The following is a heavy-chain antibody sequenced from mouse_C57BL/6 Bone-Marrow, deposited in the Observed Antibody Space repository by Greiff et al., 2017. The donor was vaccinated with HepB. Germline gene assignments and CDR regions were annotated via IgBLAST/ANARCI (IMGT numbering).Heavy chain of an antibody. CDR2: IYPGSGST. V-gene: IGHV1-55*01. J-gene: IGHJ1*03. CDR3: ARPPFGSSYGYFDV. CDR1: GYTFTSYW. Sequence: VQLQQPGAELVKPGASVKMSCKASGYTFTSYWITWVKQRPGQGLEWIGDIYPGSGSTNYNEKFKSKATLTVDTSSSTAYMQLSSLTSEDSAVYYSARPPFGSSYGYFDVWGTGTTVTVSS. D-gene: IGHD1-1*01.